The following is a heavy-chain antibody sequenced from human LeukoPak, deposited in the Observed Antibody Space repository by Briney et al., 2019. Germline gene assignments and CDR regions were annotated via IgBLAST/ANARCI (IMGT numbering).Heavy chain of an antibody. CDR1: GGSISGSSYY. CDR2: IYYSGST. V-gene: IGHV4-61*01. CDR3: ARDPYYYDSSGSPRGYAFDI. Sequence: SETLSLTCTVSGGSISGSSYYWGWIRQPPGKGLEWIGYIYYSGSTNYNPSLKSRVTISVDTSRNQFSLKLSSVTAADTAVYYCARDPYYYDSSGSPRGYAFDIWGQGTMVTVSS. J-gene: IGHJ3*02. D-gene: IGHD3-22*01.